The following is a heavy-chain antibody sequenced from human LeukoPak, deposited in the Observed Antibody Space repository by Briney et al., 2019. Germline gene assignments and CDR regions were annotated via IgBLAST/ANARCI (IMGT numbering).Heavy chain of an antibody. Sequence: GGSLRLSCAASGFTFDDYAMHWVRQAPGKGLEWVSGISWNSGSIGYADSVKGRFTISRDNAKNSLYLQMNSLRAEDTAVYYCAKVHPTELWPFDYWGQGTLVTVSS. J-gene: IGHJ4*02. CDR3: AKVHPTELWPFDY. CDR2: ISWNSGSI. D-gene: IGHD5-18*01. V-gene: IGHV3-9*01. CDR1: GFTFDDYA.